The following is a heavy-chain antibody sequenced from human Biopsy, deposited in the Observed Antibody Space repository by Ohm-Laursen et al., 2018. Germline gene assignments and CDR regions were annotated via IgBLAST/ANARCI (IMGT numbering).Heavy chain of an antibody. CDR2: ISCTGYT. CDR1: GVSITAYY. V-gene: IGHV4-59*01. J-gene: IGHJ4*02. D-gene: IGHD4-23*01. Sequence: TLSLTCTVSGVSITAYYWSWIRQPPGKGLEWIGHISCTGYTSYNASLKGRVTISVDTSRNHFSLRLSSLTAADTAVYYCARGSNDSGGLYFPRWGQGTLLTVSS. CDR3: ARGSNDSGGLYFPR.